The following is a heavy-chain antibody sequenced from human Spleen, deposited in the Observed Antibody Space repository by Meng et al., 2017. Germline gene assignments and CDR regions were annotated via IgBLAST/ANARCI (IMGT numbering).Heavy chain of an antibody. J-gene: IGHJ4*02. V-gene: IGHV1-69*13. CDR1: GGTFSGYA. CDR2: IIPIFGTP. D-gene: IGHD7-27*01. Sequence: SVKVSCKASGGTFSGYAINWVRQAPGQGLEWMGGIIPIFGTPNYSQKFQGRVTISADASTSTAYLDVSSLRSDDTAVYYCAENTNWGLPTEDYWGQGTLVTVSS. CDR3: AENTNWGLPTEDY.